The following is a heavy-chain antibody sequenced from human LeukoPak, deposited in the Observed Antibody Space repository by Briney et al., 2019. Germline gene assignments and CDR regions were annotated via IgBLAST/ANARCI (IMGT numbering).Heavy chain of an antibody. CDR3: ARDATAIGYCSSTSCYPYYFDY. CDR2: ISSSSSYT. J-gene: IGHJ4*02. D-gene: IGHD2-2*01. CDR1: GFTFSSYS. V-gene: IGHV3-21*01. Sequence: GGSLRLSCAASGFTFSSYSMNWVRQAPGKGLEWVSSISSSSSYTYYADSVKGRFTISRDNAKNSLYLQMNSLRAEDTAVYYCARDATAIGYCSSTSCYPYYFDYWGQGTLVTVSS.